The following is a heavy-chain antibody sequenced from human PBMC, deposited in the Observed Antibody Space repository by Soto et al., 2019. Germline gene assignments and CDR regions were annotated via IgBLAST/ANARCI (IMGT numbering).Heavy chain of an antibody. CDR3: ARESGNSYEGYCSDF. CDR2: INSGSTAI. D-gene: IGHD1-26*01. CDR1: GFSFSGWS. J-gene: IGHJ4*02. Sequence: GGSLRLSCAASGFSFSGWSYNWVRQAAGKGLEWVSYINSGSTAIYYADSVKGRFTVSRDDAENSLHLQMNSLRGEDTAVYYCARESGNSYEGYCSDFWGQGVLVTAPQ. V-gene: IGHV3-48*04.